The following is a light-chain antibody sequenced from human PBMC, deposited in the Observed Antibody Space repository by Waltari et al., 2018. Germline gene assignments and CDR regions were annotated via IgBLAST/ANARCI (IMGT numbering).Light chain of an antibody. CDR1: QDISSR. CDR3: QQGGSFPFT. CDR2: DTS. Sequence: DIQMTHSPSSVSASVGDRVTVTCRASQDISSRLAWYQQQPGKAPRLLIYDTSTLQSGVPSRFSGSGSGTDFTLTISSLQPEDSATYSCQQGGSFPFTFGPGTKVNI. V-gene: IGKV1-12*01. J-gene: IGKJ3*01.